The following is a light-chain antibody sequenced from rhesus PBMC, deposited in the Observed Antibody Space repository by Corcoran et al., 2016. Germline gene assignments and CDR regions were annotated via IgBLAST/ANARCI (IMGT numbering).Light chain of an antibody. V-gene: IGKV1-28*03. J-gene: IGKJ4*01. CDR1: QGISSY. CDR3: LQHNSYPLT. Sequence: DIQMTQSPSSLSASVGDTVTITCRASQGISSYLNWFQPKTGKAPKLLISDASSLESGVPSRFSGSGSGTDFTLTISSLQPEDFAAYYCLQHNSYPLTFGGGTKVEIK. CDR2: DAS.